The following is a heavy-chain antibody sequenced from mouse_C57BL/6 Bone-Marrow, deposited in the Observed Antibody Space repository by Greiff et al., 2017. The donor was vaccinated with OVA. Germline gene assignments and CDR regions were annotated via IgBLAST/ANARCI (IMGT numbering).Heavy chain of an antibody. CDR2: IYPNSGST. J-gene: IGHJ4*01. CDR3: ARTLYAMDY. V-gene: IGHV1-64*01. Sequence: QVQLQQPGAELVKPGASVKLSCKASGYTFTSYWMHWVKQRPGQGLEWIGMIYPNSGSTNYNEKFKSKATLTVDKSSSTAYMQLRSLTSEDSAVYYCARTLYAMDYWGQGTSVTVSS. CDR1: GYTFTSYW.